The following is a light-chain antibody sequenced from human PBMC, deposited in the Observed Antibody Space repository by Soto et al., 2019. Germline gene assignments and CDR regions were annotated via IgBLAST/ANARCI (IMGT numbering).Light chain of an antibody. Sequence: SALPQSASVSGSPGQSITISCTGTSSDIGGYNYVSWYQQHPDKAPKLMIFEVSNRPSGVSNRFSGSKSGNTASLTISGLLPEDEADYYCSSYTTSSTVAFGGGTKLTVL. J-gene: IGLJ2*01. V-gene: IGLV2-14*01. CDR1: SSDIGGYNY. CDR2: EVS. CDR3: SSYTTSSTVA.